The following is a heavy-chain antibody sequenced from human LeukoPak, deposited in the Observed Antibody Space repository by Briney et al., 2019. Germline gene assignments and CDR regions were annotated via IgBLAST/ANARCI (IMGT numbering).Heavy chain of an antibody. CDR1: GFTFSSYA. D-gene: IGHD2-2*01. J-gene: IGHJ4*02. CDR2: ISSNGGST. Sequence: GGSLRLSCAASGFTFSSYAMHWVRQAPGKGLEYVSAISSNGGSTYYANSVKGRFTISRDNSKNTLYLQMGRLRSDDTAVYYCARDRYCSSTSCHDIHYFDYWGQGTLVTVSS. CDR3: ARDRYCSSTSCHDIHYFDY. V-gene: IGHV3-64*01.